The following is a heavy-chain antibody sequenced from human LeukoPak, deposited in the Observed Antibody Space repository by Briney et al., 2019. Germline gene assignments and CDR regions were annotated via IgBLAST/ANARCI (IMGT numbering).Heavy chain of an antibody. J-gene: IGHJ4*02. Sequence: GGSLRLSCAASGFTFSSYWMSWVRQAPGKGLEWVANIKQDGSEKYYVDSVKGRFTISRDNAKNSLYLQMNSLRAEDTAVYYCAKGVYSSSWQDDCWGQGTLVTVSS. CDR1: GFTFSSYW. CDR2: IKQDGSEK. D-gene: IGHD6-13*01. CDR3: AKGVYSSSWQDDC. V-gene: IGHV3-7*03.